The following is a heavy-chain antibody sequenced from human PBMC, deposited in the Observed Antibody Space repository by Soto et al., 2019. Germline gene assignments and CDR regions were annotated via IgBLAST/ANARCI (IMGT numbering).Heavy chain of an antibody. CDR3: ARGSGRYQLLYLYAFDI. J-gene: IGHJ3*02. CDR1: GGSISSGGYY. Sequence: QVQLQESGPGLVKPSQTLSLTCTVSGGSISSGGYYWSWIRQHPGKGLEWIGYIYYSGSTYYNPSLKSRVTISVDTSKNQFSLKLSSVTAADTAVYYCARGSGRYQLLYLYAFDIWGQGTMVTVSS. D-gene: IGHD2-2*02. V-gene: IGHV4-31*03. CDR2: IYYSGST.